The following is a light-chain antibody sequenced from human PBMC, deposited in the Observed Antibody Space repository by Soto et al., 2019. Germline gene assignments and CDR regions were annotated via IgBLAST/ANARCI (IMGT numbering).Light chain of an antibody. J-gene: IGLJ1*01. CDR3: CSYVTTPEI. CDR2: EVT. CDR1: SSDVGRYNY. Sequence: QSALTQPPSASGSPGQSVTISCIGTSSDVGRYNYVSWYQHHPGKAPKLIIYEVTKRPSGVPDRFSGSKSGNTASLTVSGLQADDEADYYCCSYVTTPEIFGTGTKVTVL. V-gene: IGLV2-8*01.